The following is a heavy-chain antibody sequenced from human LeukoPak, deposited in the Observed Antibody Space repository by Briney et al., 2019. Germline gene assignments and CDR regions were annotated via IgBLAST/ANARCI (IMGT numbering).Heavy chain of an antibody. CDR3: ARDKVPYYDLWSGNNWFDP. Sequence: GRSLRLSCAASGFTFSSYAMHWVRQAPGKGLEWVAVISYDGSNKYYADSVKGRFTISRDNSKNTLYLQMNSLRAEDTAVYYCARDKVPYYDLWSGNNWFDPWGQGTLVTVSS. D-gene: IGHD3-3*01. CDR2: ISYDGSNK. J-gene: IGHJ5*02. CDR1: GFTFSSYA. V-gene: IGHV3-30-3*01.